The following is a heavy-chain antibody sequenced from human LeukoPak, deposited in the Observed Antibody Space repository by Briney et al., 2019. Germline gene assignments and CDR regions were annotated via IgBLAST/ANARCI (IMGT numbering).Heavy chain of an antibody. V-gene: IGHV3-64*01. Sequence: GGSLRLSCAASGFAFSRYVMHWVRQTPGKGLEDVSTISSSGGSTYYANSVKGRFTISRDNSKNKLYLQMGSLRTEDMAVYYCAGSYNYGFPFDYWGQGTLVTVSS. D-gene: IGHD5-18*01. CDR2: ISSSGGST. J-gene: IGHJ4*02. CDR3: AGSYNYGFPFDY. CDR1: GFAFSRYV.